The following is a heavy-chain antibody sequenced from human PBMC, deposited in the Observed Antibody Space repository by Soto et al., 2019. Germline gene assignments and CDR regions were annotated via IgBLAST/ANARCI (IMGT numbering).Heavy chain of an antibody. CDR2: IYSGGST. CDR3: ARGVPITPGSFDY. Sequence: GGSLRLSCAASGFTVSSTYMSWVRQAPGKGLEWISIIYSGGSTFYADSVKGRFTISRDSSKNTLYLQMNSLRAEDTAVYYCARGVPITPGSFDYQGQRTLVTVSS. D-gene: IGHD5-12*01. V-gene: IGHV3-53*01. J-gene: IGHJ4*02. CDR1: GFTVSSTY.